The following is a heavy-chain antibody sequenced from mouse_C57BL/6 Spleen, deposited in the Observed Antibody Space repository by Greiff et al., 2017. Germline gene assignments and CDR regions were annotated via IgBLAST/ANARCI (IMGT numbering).Heavy chain of an antibody. J-gene: IGHJ2*01. CDR2: IHPSDSDT. CDR1: GYTFTSYW. D-gene: IGHD2-14*01. Sequence: QVQLQQPGAELVKPGASVKVSCTASGYTFTSYWMHWVKQRPGQGLEWIGRIHPSDSDTNYNQKFKGKATLTVDKSSSTAYMQHSSLTSEDSAVYYCASPPGGYLVDYWGQGTTLTVSS. CDR3: ASPPGGYLVDY. V-gene: IGHV1-74*01.